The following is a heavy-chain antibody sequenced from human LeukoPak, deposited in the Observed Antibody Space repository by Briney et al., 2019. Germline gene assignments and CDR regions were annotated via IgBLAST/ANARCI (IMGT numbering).Heavy chain of an antibody. CDR3: ARDDSPSHLDHLDY. J-gene: IGHJ4*02. CDR1: GYTFTDYY. V-gene: IGHV1-2*02. Sequence: ASVKVSCKASGYTFTDYYMHWVRQAPGQGLEWMGWINPYNGDTNSAQKFQGRVTMTRDTSISTAYMELSSLTSDDTAVYYCARDDSPSHLDHLDYWGQGTLVTVSS. CDR2: INPYNGDT. D-gene: IGHD1-1*01.